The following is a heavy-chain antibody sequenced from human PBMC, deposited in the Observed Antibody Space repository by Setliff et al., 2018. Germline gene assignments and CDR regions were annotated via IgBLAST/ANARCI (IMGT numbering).Heavy chain of an antibody. CDR2: IYSDENT. V-gene: IGHV4-4*07. J-gene: IGHJ4*02. Sequence: SETLSLTCSVAGGSINEYYWSWFRQPAGKGLEWIGRIYSDENTDYNPSLKSRVTMSADTSKNQFSLKLKSVTAADTAVYYCTRNFLGWLARFWGRGTLVTVSS. CDR3: TRNFLGWLARF. D-gene: IGHD6-19*01. CDR1: GGSINEYY.